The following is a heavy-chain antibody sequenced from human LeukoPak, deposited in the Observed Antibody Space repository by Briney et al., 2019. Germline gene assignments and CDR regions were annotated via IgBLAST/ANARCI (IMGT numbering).Heavy chain of an antibody. D-gene: IGHD2-2*02. V-gene: IGHV3-7*01. CDR1: GFTFSSYW. Sequence: GGSLRLSCAASGFTFSSYWMSWVRNAQGQGLERVANIKQDGSEKYYVDSVKGRFTISTDNAKNSLYLQMNSLRPENTAVYYCSRDRGGRYCSSTSRHIRYYWGQGTLGTGPS. CDR2: IKQDGSEK. CDR3: SRDRGGRYCSSTSRHIRYY. J-gene: IGHJ4*02.